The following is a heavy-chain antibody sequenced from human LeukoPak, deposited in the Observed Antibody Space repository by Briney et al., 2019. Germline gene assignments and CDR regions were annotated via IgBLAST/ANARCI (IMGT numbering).Heavy chain of an antibody. Sequence: PSETLSLTCAVYGGSFSGYYWSWIRQPPGKGLEWIGYIYHSGSTYYNPSLKSRVTISVDRSKNQFSLRLSSVTAADTAVYYCARYWGSVFYYYGMDVWGQGITVIVSS. CDR1: GGSFSGYY. J-gene: IGHJ6*02. CDR3: ARYWGSVFYYYGMDV. D-gene: IGHD7-27*01. CDR2: IYHSGST. V-gene: IGHV4-34*01.